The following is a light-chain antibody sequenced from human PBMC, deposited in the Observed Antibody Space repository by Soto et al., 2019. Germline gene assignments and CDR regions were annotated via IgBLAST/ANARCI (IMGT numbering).Light chain of an antibody. CDR3: HQYNSYRVT. CDR2: DAS. Sequence: DIQMTQSPSTLSASVGDRVTITCRASQSISSWLAWYQQKPGKAPKLLIYDASSLESGVPSRFSGSGSGTEFAITISSLKPNEFAADFCHQYNSYRVTFGPGTKVDIK. CDR1: QSISSW. J-gene: IGKJ3*01. V-gene: IGKV1-5*01.